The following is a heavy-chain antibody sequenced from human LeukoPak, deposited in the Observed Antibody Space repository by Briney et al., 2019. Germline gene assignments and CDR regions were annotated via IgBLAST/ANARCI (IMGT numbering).Heavy chain of an antibody. CDR1: GGSISSSSYY. CDR2: IYYSGST. CDR3: ARDGLGAVAYYYFDY. D-gene: IGHD6-19*01. Sequence: SETLSLTCTVSGGSISSSSYYWGWIRQPPGKGLEWIGSIYYSGSTYYNPSLKSRVTISVDTSKNQFSLKLSSVTAADTAVYYCARDGLGAVAYYYFDYWGQGTLVTVSS. V-gene: IGHV4-39*07. J-gene: IGHJ4*02.